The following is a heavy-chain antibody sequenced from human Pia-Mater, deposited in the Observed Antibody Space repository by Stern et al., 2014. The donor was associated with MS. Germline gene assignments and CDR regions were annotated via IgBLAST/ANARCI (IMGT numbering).Heavy chain of an antibody. J-gene: IGHJ4*02. CDR1: GYSFTCHY. CDR2: SGPTRGAP. D-gene: IGHD4-11*01. Sequence: VQLVESGAEVRKPGASVKVSCKPSGYSFTCHYLHWVRQAPGQGLEWMGRSGPTRGAPNFAKKFQGRVTLTRDTSISTAYMELSSLTSDDTAVYYCARQYSSYPDYWGQGTLVTVSS. V-gene: IGHV1-2*06. CDR3: ARQYSSYPDY.